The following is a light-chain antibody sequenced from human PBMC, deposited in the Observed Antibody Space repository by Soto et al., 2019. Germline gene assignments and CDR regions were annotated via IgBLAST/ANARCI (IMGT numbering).Light chain of an antibody. V-gene: IGLV1-47*01. CDR2: RNS. Sequence: QLVLTQPPSASGTPGQRVTISCSGSSSKIGSNYVYWYQQLPGTVPQLLIYRNSERPSGVPDRFSGSKSGTSASLAISGLRSEDEADYYCAAWDDSLSGVVFGGGTKLTVL. CDR3: AAWDDSLSGVV. J-gene: IGLJ2*01. CDR1: SSKIGSNY.